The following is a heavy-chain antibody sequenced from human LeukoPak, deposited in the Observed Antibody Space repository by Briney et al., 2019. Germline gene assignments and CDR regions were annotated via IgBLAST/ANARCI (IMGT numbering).Heavy chain of an antibody. J-gene: IGHJ4*02. V-gene: IGHV3-33*03. CDR2: IYTDGSTK. D-gene: IGHD6-25*01. Sequence: GGSLRLSCAASGFIFSNSGMHWVRQAPGKGLEWVTVIYTDGSTKYYADSVKGRFTISRDNSQNTLYLQMNSLRAEDTALYYCAKRRESGIGSLYYFDYWGQGTLVTVSS. CDR1: GFIFSNSG. CDR3: AKRRESGIGSLYYFDY.